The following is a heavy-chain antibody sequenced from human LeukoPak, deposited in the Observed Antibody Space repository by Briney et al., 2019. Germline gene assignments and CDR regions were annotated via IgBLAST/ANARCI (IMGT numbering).Heavy chain of an antibody. V-gene: IGHV4-34*01. CDR1: AGSFSGYY. J-gene: IGHJ4*02. D-gene: IGHD5-18*01. Sequence: SETLSLTCAVYAGSFSGYYWSLIRQPPGKGLEWIGEINHSGSTNYNPSLKSRVTISVDTSKNQFSLKLSSVTAADTAVYYCARGGGYSYDYFDYWGQGTLVTVSS. CDR2: INHSGST. CDR3: ARGGGYSYDYFDY.